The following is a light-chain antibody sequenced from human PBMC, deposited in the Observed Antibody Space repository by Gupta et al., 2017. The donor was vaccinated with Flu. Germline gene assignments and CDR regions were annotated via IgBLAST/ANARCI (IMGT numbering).Light chain of an antibody. V-gene: IGKV1-39*01. J-gene: IGKJ5*01. CDR2: AAS. Sequence: MTQSPSSLSASIGDRVTITCRASQDISTYLNWYQQKPGKAPNLLIYAASSLDSGVPSRFSGSGSGTDFTLTISSLQSEDSATYYCQQSYIIPPGTFGQGTRVEIK. CDR3: QQSYIIPPGT. CDR1: QDISTY.